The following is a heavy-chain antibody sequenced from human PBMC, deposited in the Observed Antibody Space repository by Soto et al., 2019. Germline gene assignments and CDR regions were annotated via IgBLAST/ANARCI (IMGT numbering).Heavy chain of an antibody. D-gene: IGHD3-10*02. CDR3: ARDPLSSFAMDV. CDR1: GDTFSSYA. CDR2: IIPTFGRT. V-gene: IGHV1-69*13. J-gene: IGHJ6*02. Sequence: SVKVSCKASGDTFSSYAISWVRQAPGKGLEWMEKIIPTFGRTNYAQKFQGRLTISADDSTSTAYMELSSLLSEDTAVYYCARDPLSSFAMDVWGQGTTVTVSS.